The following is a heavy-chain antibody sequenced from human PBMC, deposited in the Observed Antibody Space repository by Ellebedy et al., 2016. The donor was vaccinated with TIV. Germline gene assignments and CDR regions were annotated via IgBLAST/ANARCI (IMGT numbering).Heavy chain of an antibody. Sequence: ASVKVSCKASGYTFSDYHIHWVRQAPGQGLEWMGWISSNRGGSKYAQKFQGRVTMTRDTSISTAYMELSSLRSDDTAVYYCARVGGADPGYWGQGTLVTVSS. D-gene: IGHD3-16*01. CDR2: ISSNRGGS. V-gene: IGHV1-2*02. CDR1: GYTFSDYH. J-gene: IGHJ4*02. CDR3: ARVGGADPGY.